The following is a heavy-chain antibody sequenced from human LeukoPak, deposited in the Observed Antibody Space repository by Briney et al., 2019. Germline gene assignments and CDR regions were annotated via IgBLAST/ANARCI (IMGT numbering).Heavy chain of an antibody. CDR3: ARGVYIAAAQYGF. J-gene: IGHJ4*02. Sequence: SETLSLTCTVSGGSISIYYSNWVRHPPGEGREWIGYIYYSGATNYNPSLKSRVTISVDTSKNQFSLKLSSVTAADTAVYYCARGVYIAAAQYGFWGQGTLVTVSS. CDR1: GGSISIYY. V-gene: IGHV4-59*01. CDR2: IYYSGAT. D-gene: IGHD6-13*01.